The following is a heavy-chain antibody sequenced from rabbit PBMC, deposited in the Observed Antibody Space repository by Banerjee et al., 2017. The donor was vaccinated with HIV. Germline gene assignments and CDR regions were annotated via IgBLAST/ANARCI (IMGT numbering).Heavy chain of an antibody. D-gene: IGHD6-1*01. V-gene: IGHV1S45*01. CDR3: ARFATPYADYGYVLNL. Sequence: QEQLKESGGGLVQPGGSLKLSCKASEFDFSIYAITWVRQAPGKGLEWIACIGTGSGTTYYATWAKGRFTISKTSSTTVTLQMTSLTAADTATHFCARFATPYADYGYVLNLWGQGTLVTVS. CDR1: EFDFSIYA. CDR2: IGTGSGTT. J-gene: IGHJ3*01.